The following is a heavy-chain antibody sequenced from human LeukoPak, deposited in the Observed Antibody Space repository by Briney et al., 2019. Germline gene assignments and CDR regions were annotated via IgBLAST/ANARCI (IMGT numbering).Heavy chain of an antibody. V-gene: IGHV3-15*07. J-gene: IGHJ3*02. CDR1: GFTFSNAW. D-gene: IGHD6-6*01. CDR3: TTDLSGEYSSSDAFDI. CDR2: IKSKTDGGTT. Sequence: GGSLRLSYAASGFTFSNAWMNWVRQAPGKGLEWVGRIKSKTDGGTTDYAAPVKGRFTISRDDSKNTLYLQMNSLKTEDTAVYYCTTDLSGEYSSSDAFDIWGQGTMVTVSS.